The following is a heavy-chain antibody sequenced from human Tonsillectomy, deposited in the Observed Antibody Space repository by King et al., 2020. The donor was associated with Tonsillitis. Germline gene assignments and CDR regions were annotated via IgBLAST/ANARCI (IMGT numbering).Heavy chain of an antibody. V-gene: IGHV3-23*04. CDR1: GFTFSSYA. D-gene: IGHD3-22*01. J-gene: IGHJ3*02. CDR3: AKGNYDSSGYYQDAFDI. CDR2: ISGSGGST. Sequence: VQLVQSGGGLVQPGGSLRLSCAASGFTFSSYAISWVRQAPGKGLEWVSGISGSGGSTYYADSVKGRFTISRDNSKNTMYLQMNSLRAEDTAVYYCAKGNYDSSGYYQDAFDIWGQGTMVTVSS.